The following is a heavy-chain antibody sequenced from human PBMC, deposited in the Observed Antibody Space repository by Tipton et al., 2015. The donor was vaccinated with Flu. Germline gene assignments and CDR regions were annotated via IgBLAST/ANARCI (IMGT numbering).Heavy chain of an antibody. CDR1: GFTFNNYA. J-gene: IGHJ4*02. D-gene: IGHD2-15*01. CDR3: AKRTCSGGSCPIDS. CDR2: ISGSGGST. V-gene: IGHV3-23*04. Sequence: QLVQSGGGLVQPGGSLRLACAASGFTFNNYAMNWVRQAPGKGLEWFSAISGSGGSTFCVDSLKGRFTISRDNSKNTLYLQMNSLRAEDTAVYYCAKRTCSGGSCPIDSWGQGTLVTVSS.